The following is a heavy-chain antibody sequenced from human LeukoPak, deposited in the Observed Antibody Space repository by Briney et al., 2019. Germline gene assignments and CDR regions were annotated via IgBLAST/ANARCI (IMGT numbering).Heavy chain of an antibody. CDR1: GGSISSYW. D-gene: IGHD3-16*01. Sequence: SETLSLTCSVSGGSISSYWWSWIRQPAGKGLEFIGRIYTTGRTNYNPSLKSRVSMSVDTSKNKFSLELRSVTAADTAVYFCARAGYAISSYRFDYWGEGALVTVSS. V-gene: IGHV4-4*07. CDR2: IYTTGRT. J-gene: IGHJ4*02. CDR3: ARAGYAISSYRFDY.